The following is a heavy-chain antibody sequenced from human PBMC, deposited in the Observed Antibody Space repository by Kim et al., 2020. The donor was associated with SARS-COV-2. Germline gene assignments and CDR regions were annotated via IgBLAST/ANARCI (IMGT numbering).Heavy chain of an antibody. Sequence: YFADSVKGRFTISRDNSKNTLYLQMNSLRAEDTAVYYCAKGLVRYNWFDPWGQGTLVTVSS. J-gene: IGHJ5*02. CDR3: AKGLVRYNWFDP. V-gene: IGHV3-23*01. D-gene: IGHD3-10*01.